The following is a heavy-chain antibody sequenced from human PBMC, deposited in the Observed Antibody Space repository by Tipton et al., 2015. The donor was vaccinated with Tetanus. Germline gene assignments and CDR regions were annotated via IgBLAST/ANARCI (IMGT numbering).Heavy chain of an antibody. V-gene: IGHV3-30*14. CDR2: ASFDGTFT. CDR3: ARMVNWGRYLDS. J-gene: IGHJ4*02. CDR1: GFTFTRYA. Sequence: SLRLSCAASGFTFTRYAMHWVRQAPGQGLHWVATASFDGTFTKYATSLEGRFTVSRDNSKSTLYLQMNSLTPEDTAVYYCARMVNWGRYLDSWGQGTLVTVSS. D-gene: IGHD7-27*01.